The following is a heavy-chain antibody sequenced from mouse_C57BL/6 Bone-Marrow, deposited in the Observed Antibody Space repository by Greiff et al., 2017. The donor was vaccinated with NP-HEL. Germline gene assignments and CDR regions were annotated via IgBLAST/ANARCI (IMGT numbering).Heavy chain of an antibody. J-gene: IGHJ2*01. CDR1: GFTFSSYA. Sequence: EVMLVESGEGLVKPGGSLKLSCAASGFTFSSYAMPWVRQTPEKRLEWVAYISSGGDYIYYADTVKGRFTISRDNARNTLYLQMSSLKSEDTAMYYCTRGIFFNYYGSSHFDYWGQGTTLTVSS. CDR3: TRGIFFNYYGSSHFDY. V-gene: IGHV5S21*01. D-gene: IGHD1-1*01. CDR2: ISSGGDYI.